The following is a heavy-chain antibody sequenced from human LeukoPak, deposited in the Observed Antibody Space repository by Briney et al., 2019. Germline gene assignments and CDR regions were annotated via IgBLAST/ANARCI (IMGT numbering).Heavy chain of an antibody. Sequence: EASVKVSCKASGYTFTGYYMHWVRQAPGQGLEWMGWINPNSGGTNYAQKFQGRVTMTRDTSISTAYMELSRLRSDGTAVYYCARREDFWSGYQTHNWFDPWGQGTLVTVSS. CDR2: INPNSGGT. J-gene: IGHJ5*02. D-gene: IGHD3-3*01. V-gene: IGHV1-2*02. CDR3: ARREDFWSGYQTHNWFDP. CDR1: GYTFTGYY.